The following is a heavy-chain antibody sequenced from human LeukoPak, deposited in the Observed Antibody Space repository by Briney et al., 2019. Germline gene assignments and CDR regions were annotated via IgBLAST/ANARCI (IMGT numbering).Heavy chain of an antibody. D-gene: IGHD5-18*01. J-gene: IGHJ3*02. CDR3: ARGRIQLWLPNDGAFDI. CDR2: IYYSGST. Sequence: SETLSLTCTVSGGPIGSSSYFWGWIRQPPGKGLEWIGSIYYSGSTNYNPSLKSRVTISVDTSKNQFSLKLSSVTAADTAVYYCARGRIQLWLPNDGAFDIWGQGTMVTVSS. CDR1: GGPIGSSSYF. V-gene: IGHV4-39*07.